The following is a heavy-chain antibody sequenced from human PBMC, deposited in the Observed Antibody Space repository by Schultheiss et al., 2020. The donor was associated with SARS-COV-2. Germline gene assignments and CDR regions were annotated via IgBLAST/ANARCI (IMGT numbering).Heavy chain of an antibody. D-gene: IGHD5-24*01. CDR2: INPNSGGT. J-gene: IGHJ5*02. V-gene: IGHV1-2*02. Sequence: ASVKVSCKASGYTFTGYYMHWVRQAPGQGLEWMGWINPNSGGTNYAQKFQGRVTITADESTSTAYLELGSLRSEDTAVYYCARGGDGYNYAYNWFDPWGQGTLVTVAS. CDR1: GYTFTGYY. CDR3: ARGGDGYNYAYNWFDP.